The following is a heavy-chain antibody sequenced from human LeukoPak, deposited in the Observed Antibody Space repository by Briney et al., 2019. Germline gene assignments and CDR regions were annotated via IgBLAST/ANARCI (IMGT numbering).Heavy chain of an antibody. V-gene: IGHV3-48*03. D-gene: IGHD1-14*01. CDR2: ISSSGNTI. J-gene: IGHJ6*02. Sequence: GGSLRLSCAASGFTFSSYEMNWVRQAPGKGLEWVSYISSSGNTIYYADSVKGRFTISRDNAKNSLYLQMNGLRVEDTAVYYCARNMDVWGQGTTVTVSS. CDR1: GFTFSSYE. CDR3: ARNMDV.